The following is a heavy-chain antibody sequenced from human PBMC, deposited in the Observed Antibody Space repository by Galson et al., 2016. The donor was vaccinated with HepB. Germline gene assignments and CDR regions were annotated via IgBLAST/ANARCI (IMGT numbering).Heavy chain of an antibody. V-gene: IGHV3-7*03. CDR3: ARELWNYNSFDM. D-gene: IGHD1-7*01. Sequence: SLRLSCAASGFTFGDYWMTWVRQAPGRGLEWVANIRRDGTQINYVDSVKGRFSISRDNAKNSLYLQMNSLRAEDTAVYYCARELWNYNSFDMWGQGTMVTVSS. CDR2: IRRDGTQI. CDR1: GFTFGDYW. J-gene: IGHJ3*02.